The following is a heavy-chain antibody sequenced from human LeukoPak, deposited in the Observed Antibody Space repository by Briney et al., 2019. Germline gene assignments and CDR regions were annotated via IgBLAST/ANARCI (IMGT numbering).Heavy chain of an antibody. CDR2: IGIAGDT. Sequence: GGSLRLSCAASGFTFSSYDMHWIRQSTGKGLEWVSGIGIAGDTYHVDSVKGRFTISRENAKNSLYLQMNSLRAGDTAVYYCVRASRAAAGEFDYWGQGTLVTVSS. D-gene: IGHD6-13*01. V-gene: IGHV3-13*01. J-gene: IGHJ4*02. CDR3: VRASRAAAGEFDY. CDR1: GFTFSSYD.